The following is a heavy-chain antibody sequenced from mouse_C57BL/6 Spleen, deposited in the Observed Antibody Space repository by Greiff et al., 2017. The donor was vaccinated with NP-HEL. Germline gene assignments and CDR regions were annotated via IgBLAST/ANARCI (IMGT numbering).Heavy chain of an antibody. J-gene: IGHJ2*01. CDR1: GYTFTSYW. Sequence: VQLQQPGAELVRPGSSVKLSCKASGYTFTSYWMHWVKQRPIQGLEWIGDIDPSDSETHYNQKFKDKASLTVDKSSSTAYMQLSSLTSEDSAVYYCARGELGLYFDYWAQGTTLTVSS. CDR3: ARGELGLYFDY. D-gene: IGHD4-1*01. CDR2: IDPSDSET. V-gene: IGHV1-52*01.